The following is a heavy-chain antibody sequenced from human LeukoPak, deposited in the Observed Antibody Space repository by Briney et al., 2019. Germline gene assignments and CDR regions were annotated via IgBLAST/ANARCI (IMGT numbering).Heavy chain of an antibody. Sequence: SETLSLTCAVYGRSFSGYYWSWIRQPPRKGLEWIGEINHIGSTNYNPSLKSRVTISVATSKNQFSLKLSSVTAADTAVYYCASLYYYDSSGYPAAYNWFDPWGQGTLVTVSS. CDR3: ASLYYYDSSGYPAAYNWFDP. D-gene: IGHD3-22*01. V-gene: IGHV4-34*01. J-gene: IGHJ5*02. CDR2: INHIGST. CDR1: GRSFSGYY.